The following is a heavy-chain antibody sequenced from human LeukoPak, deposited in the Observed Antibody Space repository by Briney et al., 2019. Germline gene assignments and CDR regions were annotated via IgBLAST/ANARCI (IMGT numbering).Heavy chain of an antibody. CDR2: IASDGRRT. J-gene: IGHJ4*02. V-gene: IGHV3-74*01. CDR3: TIDTFGPRKY. D-gene: IGHD3-16*01. CDR1: GFTLSAYW. Sequence: GGSLRLSCAASGFTLSAYWLNWVRHAPGRGLVWVSRIASDGRRTDYADCVKDRFTISSDNTKNTLYLQLNSLRQEHTALYYCTIDTFGPRKYWGQGALVTVS.